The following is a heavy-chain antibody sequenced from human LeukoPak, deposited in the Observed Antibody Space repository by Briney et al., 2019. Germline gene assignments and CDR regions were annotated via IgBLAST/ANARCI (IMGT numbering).Heavy chain of an antibody. Sequence: GGPRNPSGEPSGFTWSSNAMSWPGQAPGKGLDWVSAIGGSGGSTYYADSVKGRFTISRDNSKNTLYLQMNSLRAEDTAVYYCAKRGAEVGTTVAPGDYWGQGTLVTVSS. CDR3: AKRGAEVGTTVAPGDY. CDR1: GFTWSSNA. CDR2: IGGSGGST. V-gene: IGHV3-23*01. J-gene: IGHJ4*02. D-gene: IGHD1-26*01.